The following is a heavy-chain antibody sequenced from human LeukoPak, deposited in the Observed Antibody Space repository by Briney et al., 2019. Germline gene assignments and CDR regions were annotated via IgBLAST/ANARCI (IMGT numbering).Heavy chain of an antibody. CDR3: ARSFGVVTLDY. CDR1: GGSISSYY. J-gene: IGHJ4*02. D-gene: IGHD3-3*01. Sequence: SETLSLTCTVSGGSISSYYWSWIRQPPGKGLEWIGYIYYTGSTNYNPPLKSRVTMSVDTSRNQFFLRLSSVTAADTAVYYCARSFGVVTLDYWGQGTLVTVSS. CDR2: IYYTGST. V-gene: IGHV4-59*01.